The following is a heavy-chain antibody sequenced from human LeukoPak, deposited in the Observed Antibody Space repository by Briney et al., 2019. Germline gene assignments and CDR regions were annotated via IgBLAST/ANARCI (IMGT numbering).Heavy chain of an antibody. V-gene: IGHV3-64*01. CDR1: GFTFSSYG. D-gene: IGHD4-23*01. CDR3: ARGIRWASDY. J-gene: IGHJ4*02. CDR2: ITSNGGTT. Sequence: PGGSLRLSCAASGFTFSSYGMVWVRQAPGKGLEYVSDITSNGGTTYYGNSVKGRFTISRDNSKDTLYLQMGSLRTEDMAVYYCARGIRWASDYWGQGTLVTVAS.